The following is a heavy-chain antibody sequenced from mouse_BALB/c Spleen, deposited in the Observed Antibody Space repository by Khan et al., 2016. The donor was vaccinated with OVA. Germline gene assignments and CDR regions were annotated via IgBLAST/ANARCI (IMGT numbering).Heavy chain of an antibody. J-gene: IGHJ4*01. CDR3: ARDYYRYDGYYSMDY. CDR1: GFSLSRYN. V-gene: IGHV2-6-4*01. CDR2: IWGGGGT. D-gene: IGHD2-14*01. Sequence: QVQLKQSGPGLVAPSQSLSITCTVSGFSLSRYNIHWVRQPPGKGLEWLGMIWGGGGTDYNSTLKSRLSIRKDNSKSQVFLKMNNLQTDDTTMYYCARDYYRYDGYYSMDYWGQGTSVTVSS.